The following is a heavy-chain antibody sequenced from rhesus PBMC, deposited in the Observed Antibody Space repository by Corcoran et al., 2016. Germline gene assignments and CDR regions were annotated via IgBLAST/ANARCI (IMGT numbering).Heavy chain of an antibody. Sequence: QVQLVQSGPEVKQPGASVKVSWQASGYSFTTYGMNWVRQAPGQGYEGMGGMRRCTGYRTDAQGFTDRFVVSIDTSVSPVYLESSSLKGEDTAVYYGARLESYGNFDFWGQGVLVTVSS. J-gene: IGHJ4*01. D-gene: IGHD5-36*01. CDR3: ARLESYGNFDF. CDR2: MRRCTGYR. V-gene: IGHV7-193*02. CDR1: GYSFTTYG.